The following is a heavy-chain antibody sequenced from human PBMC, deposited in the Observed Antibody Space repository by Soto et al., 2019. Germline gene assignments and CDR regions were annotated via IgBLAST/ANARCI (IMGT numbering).Heavy chain of an antibody. CDR3: AKNLPRTGRFDY. V-gene: IGHV4-39*01. Sequence: SETLSLTCSLSGASITSTTYFCAWVRQPPGKGLEWVGSIYYSVKPHYNPSLKSRTTISVDRSRNQFSLQRSSVTAADTAVYYCAKNLPRTGRFDYWGQGTVV. J-gene: IGHJ4*02. CDR1: GASITSTTYF. CDR2: IYYSVKP.